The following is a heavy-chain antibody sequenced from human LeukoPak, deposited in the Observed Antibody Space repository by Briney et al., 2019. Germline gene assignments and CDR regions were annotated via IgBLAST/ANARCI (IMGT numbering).Heavy chain of an antibody. J-gene: IGHJ5*02. CDR3: ARGGYSPGP. CDR2: SNHSGSS. Sequence: TSETLSLTCTVSGGSISSGSYYWSWIRQPPGKGLEWIGESNHSGSSNYNPSLKSRVTISVDTSKNQFSLKLSSVTAADTAVYYCARGGYSPGPWGQGTLVTVSS. V-gene: IGHV4-39*07. CDR1: GGSISSGSYY. D-gene: IGHD2-15*01.